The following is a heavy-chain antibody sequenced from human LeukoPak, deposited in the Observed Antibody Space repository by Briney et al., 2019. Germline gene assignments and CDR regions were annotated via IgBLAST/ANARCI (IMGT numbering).Heavy chain of an antibody. CDR2: IIPIFGTA. J-gene: IGHJ6*02. CDR1: GGTFSSYA. Sequence: GSSVKVSCKASGGTFSSYAISWVRQAPGQGLECMGGIIPIFGTANYAQKFQGRVTITADESTSTAYMELSSLRSEDTAVYYCARDGSWYYYGMDVWGQGTTVTVSS. CDR3: ARDGSWYYYGMDV. D-gene: IGHD6-13*01. V-gene: IGHV1-69*01.